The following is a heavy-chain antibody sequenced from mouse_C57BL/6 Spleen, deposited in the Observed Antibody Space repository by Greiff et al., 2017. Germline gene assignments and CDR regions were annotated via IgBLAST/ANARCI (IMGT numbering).Heavy chain of an antibody. CDR3: ARRGGNYGWYFDV. CDR2: IDPEDGET. J-gene: IGHJ1*03. Sequence: VQLQQSGAELVKPGASVKLSCTASGFNINDYYMHWVKQRTEQGLEWIGRIDPEDGETKYAPKFQGKATITADTSSNPAYLQLSSLTSDNTAVYYCARRGGNYGWYFDVWGTGTTVTVSS. CDR1: GFNINDYY. V-gene: IGHV14-2*01. D-gene: IGHD2-1*01.